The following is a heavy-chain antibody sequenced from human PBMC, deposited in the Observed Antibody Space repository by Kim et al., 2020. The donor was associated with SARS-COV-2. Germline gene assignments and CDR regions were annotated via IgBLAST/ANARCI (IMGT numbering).Heavy chain of an antibody. CDR1: GGSISSYY. CDR2: IYYSGST. Sequence: SETLSLTCTVSGGSISSYYWSWIRQPPGKGLEWIGYIYYSGSTNYNPSLKSRVTISVDTSKNQFSLKLSSVTAADTAVYYCARRPSSGNYFDYWGQGTLVTVSS. J-gene: IGHJ4*02. D-gene: IGHD6-19*01. V-gene: IGHV4-59*08. CDR3: ARRPSSGNYFDY.